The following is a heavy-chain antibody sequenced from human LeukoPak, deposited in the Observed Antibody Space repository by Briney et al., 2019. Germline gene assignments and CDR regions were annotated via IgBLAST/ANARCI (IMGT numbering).Heavy chain of an antibody. D-gene: IGHD3-10*02. J-gene: IGHJ6*04. V-gene: IGHV3-48*03. CDR1: GFTFSSYE. Sequence: PGGSLRLSCAASGFTFSSYEMNWVRQAPGKGLEWVSYISSSGSTIYYADSVKGRFTIPRDNAKNSLYPQMNSLRAEDTAVYYCAELGITMIGGVWGKGSTVTNSS. CDR3: AELGITMIGGV. CDR2: ISSSGSTI.